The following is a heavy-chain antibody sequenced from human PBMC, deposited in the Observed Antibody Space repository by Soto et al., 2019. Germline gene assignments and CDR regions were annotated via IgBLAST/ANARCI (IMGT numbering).Heavy chain of an antibody. D-gene: IGHD4-17*01. CDR1: GGTFSGYN. CDR2: INHSGST. J-gene: IGHJ3*02. V-gene: IGHV4-34*08. CDR3: AFPLNGPHIDYGGNSDAFDI. Sequence: SETLSLTCAVYGGTFSGYNWSWIRQPPGKGLEWIGEINHSGSTYYNPSLKSRVTISVDTSKNQFSLKLSSVTAADTAVYYCAFPLNGPHIDYGGNSDAFDIWGQGTMVTGSS.